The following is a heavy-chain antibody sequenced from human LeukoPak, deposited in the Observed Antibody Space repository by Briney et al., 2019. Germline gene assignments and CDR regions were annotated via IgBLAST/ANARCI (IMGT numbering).Heavy chain of an antibody. D-gene: IGHD1-26*01. CDR2: IYTSGTT. V-gene: IGHV4-61*02. CDR3: ARYREPYDHLPHALDV. J-gene: IGHJ3*01. CDR1: GDSINTNHFF. Sequence: TLSLTCTVSGDSINTNHFFWNWLRQPAGKGLEWIGRIYTSGTTQYNPSLNSRVTMSIDTSRNQFSLTLNSATAADTAVYYCARYREPYDHLPHALDVWGQGTMVTVSS.